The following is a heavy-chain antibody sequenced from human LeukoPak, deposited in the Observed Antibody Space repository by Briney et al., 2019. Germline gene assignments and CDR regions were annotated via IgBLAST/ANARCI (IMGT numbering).Heavy chain of an antibody. CDR3: ARDPGGYSRSDYYYYMDV. V-gene: IGHV3-21*01. CDR1: GFTFNNYS. J-gene: IGHJ6*03. Sequence: PGGSLRLSCAASGFTFNNYSMNWVRQAPGKGLEWVSSISVSSIYIYYADSLKGRFTISRDNAKNSLYLQMNSLRAEDTAVYYCARDPGGYSRSDYYYYMDVWGKGTSVTISS. D-gene: IGHD6-13*01. CDR2: ISVSSIYI.